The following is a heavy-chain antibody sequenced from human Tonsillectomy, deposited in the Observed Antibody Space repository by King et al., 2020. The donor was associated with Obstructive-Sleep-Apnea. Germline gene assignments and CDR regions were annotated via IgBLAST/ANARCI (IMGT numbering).Heavy chain of an antibody. D-gene: IGHD3-10*01. Sequence: VQLVESGGGLVQPGGSLRLSCAASGFTFRSSWMYWVRQAPGKGLEWVANIKKDGSEINYVDFVKGRFTISRDNAKNSLYLQMNSLKVEDTAVYYCAAGDAIDYWGQGTLVTVSS. J-gene: IGHJ4*02. CDR1: GFTFRSSW. CDR3: AAGDAIDY. CDR2: IKKDGSEI. V-gene: IGHV3-7*03.